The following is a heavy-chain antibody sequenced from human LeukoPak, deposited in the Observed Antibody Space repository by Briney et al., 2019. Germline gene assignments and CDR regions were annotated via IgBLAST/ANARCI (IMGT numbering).Heavy chain of an antibody. Sequence: GGSLRLSCAASGFTFSSYSMNWVRQAPGKGLEWVSYISSSSSTIYYADSVKGRFTISRDNSKNTLYLQMNSLRAEDTAVYYCAKDYVEWLRSPPGYAFDIWGQGTMVTVSS. CDR3: AKDYVEWLRSPPGYAFDI. D-gene: IGHD5-12*01. CDR1: GFTFSSYS. V-gene: IGHV3-48*01. J-gene: IGHJ3*02. CDR2: ISSSSSTI.